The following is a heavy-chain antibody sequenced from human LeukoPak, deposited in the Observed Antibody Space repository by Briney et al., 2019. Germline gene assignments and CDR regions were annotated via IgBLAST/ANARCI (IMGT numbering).Heavy chain of an antibody. D-gene: IGHD3-10*01. J-gene: IGHJ1*01. Sequence: GGSLRLSCAASGFTFSEAWMHWVRQAPGKGLVWVSRINNDGSTTRYADSVKGRFTISRDNAKNTLYLQMNSLRAEDTAVYYCARVSGPGMDEYFHLWGQGTLVTVSS. V-gene: IGHV3-74*01. CDR2: INNDGSTT. CDR3: ARVSGPGMDEYFHL. CDR1: GFTFSEAW.